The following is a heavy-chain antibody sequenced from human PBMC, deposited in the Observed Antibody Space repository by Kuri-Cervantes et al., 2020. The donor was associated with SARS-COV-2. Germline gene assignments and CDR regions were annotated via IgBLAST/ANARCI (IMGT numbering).Heavy chain of an antibody. CDR1: GGSISSYY. J-gene: IGHJ5*02. V-gene: IGHV4-59*01. Sequence: TLSLTCTVSGGSISSYYWSWIRQPPGKGLEWIGYIYYSGSTNYNPSLKSRVTISVDTSKNQFSLKLSSVTAADTAVYYCARGIEIAALGTYWFDPWGQGTLVTVSS. CDR2: IYYSGST. D-gene: IGHD6-6*01. CDR3: ARGIEIAALGTYWFDP.